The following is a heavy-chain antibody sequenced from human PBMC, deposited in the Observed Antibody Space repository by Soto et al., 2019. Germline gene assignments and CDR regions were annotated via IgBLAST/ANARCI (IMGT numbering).Heavy chain of an antibody. D-gene: IGHD6-13*01. V-gene: IGHV4-59*01. CDR1: GGSTSNYY. J-gene: IGHJ5*02. CDR3: AREPPAAGENWFDP. CDR2: IYHSGST. Sequence: LSLTCTVSGGSTSNYYWNWIRQPPGKGLEWIGYIYHSGSTNHNPSLKSRVTISIDTSKNQFSLKLSSVTAADTAVYYCAREPPAAGENWFDPWGQGTLVTAPQ.